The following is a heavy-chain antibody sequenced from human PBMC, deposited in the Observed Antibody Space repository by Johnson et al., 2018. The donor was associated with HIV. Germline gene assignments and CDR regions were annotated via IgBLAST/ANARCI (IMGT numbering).Heavy chain of an antibody. V-gene: IGHV3-66*02. CDR1: GFTVNGNY. CDR3: ARLPSGYSRDDLDI. CDR2: IYSGDTT. J-gene: IGHJ3*02. Sequence: MLLVESGGGLVQPGGSLRLSCAVSGFTVNGNYMSWVRQAPGKGLEWVSVIYSGDTTYYADSVKGRFTVSRDNSKNTLYLQINSLRPEDTAVYYCARLPSGYSRDDLDIWGQGTMVTVSS. D-gene: IGHD5-18*01.